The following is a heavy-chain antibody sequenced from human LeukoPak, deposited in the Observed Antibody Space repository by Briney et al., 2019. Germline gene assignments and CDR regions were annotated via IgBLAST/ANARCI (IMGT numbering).Heavy chain of an antibody. CDR3: ARDDYYGSGSYSHDYGMDV. CDR2: IYYSGST. V-gene: IGHV4-31*03. D-gene: IGHD3-10*01. Sequence: SETLSLTCTVFGGSISSGGYYWSWIRQHPGKGLEWIGYIYYSGSTYYNPSLKSRVTISVDTSKNQFSLKLSSVTAADTAVYYCARDDYYGSGSYSHDYGMDVWGQGTTVTVS. J-gene: IGHJ6*02. CDR1: GGSISSGGYY.